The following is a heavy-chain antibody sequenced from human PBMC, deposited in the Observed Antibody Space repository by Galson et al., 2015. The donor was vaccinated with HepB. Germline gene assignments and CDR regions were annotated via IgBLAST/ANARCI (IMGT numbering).Heavy chain of an antibody. Sequence: SVKVSCKASGYIFAGYFIHWVRQAPGQGLEWMGRINPLSGATGYAQSFQGKVTMTRDTSVNTAYLEVSRLRYDETVVYYCAREKIMIRALFYYAVDVWGLGTTVTVS. V-gene: IGHV1-2*05. J-gene: IGHJ6*02. CDR3: AREKIMIRALFYYAVDV. CDR1: GYIFAGYF. CDR2: INPLSGAT. D-gene: IGHD3-10*01.